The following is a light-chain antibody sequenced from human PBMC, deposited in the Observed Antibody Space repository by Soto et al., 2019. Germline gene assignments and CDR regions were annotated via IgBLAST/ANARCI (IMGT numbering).Light chain of an antibody. CDR3: HQYGSSPRT. V-gene: IGKV3-20*01. CDR1: QSVSSNY. CDR2: GAS. Sequence: EIVLTQSPGTLSLSPGDRATLSCRASQSVSSNYLAWYQQKPGQAPRLLIYGASIRATGIPDRFSGSGSGTDFTLTIRRLEPEDLAVYFCHQYGSSPRTLGQGTKVEIK. J-gene: IGKJ1*01.